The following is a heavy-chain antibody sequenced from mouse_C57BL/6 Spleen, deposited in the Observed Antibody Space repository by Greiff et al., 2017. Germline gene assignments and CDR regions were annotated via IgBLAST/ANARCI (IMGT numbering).Heavy chain of an antibody. V-gene: IGHV1-69*01. CDR2: IDPSDSYT. J-gene: IGHJ4*01. D-gene: IGHD1-1*01. CDR3: ARSPPITTVAHYYAMDY. Sequence: QVQLQQPGAELVMPGASVKLSCKASGYTFTSYWMHWVKQRPGKGLEWIGDIDPSDSYTNYNQKFKGKSTLTVDKSSSTAYMQLRRLTSEDAAVYCCARSPPITTVAHYYAMDYWGQGTSVTVSS. CDR1: GYTFTSYW.